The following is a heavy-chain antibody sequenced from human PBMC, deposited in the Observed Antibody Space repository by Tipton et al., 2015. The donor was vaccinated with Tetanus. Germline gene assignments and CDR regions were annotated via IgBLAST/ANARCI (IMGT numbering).Heavy chain of an antibody. CDR1: GYNFTTYW. J-gene: IGHJ4*02. V-gene: IGHV5-51*01. D-gene: IGHD6-19*01. CDR2: IYPGDSDT. CDR3: ARFFGSGWPIDY. Sequence: QLVQSGAEVKKPGESLKISCEGSGYNFTTYWIGWVRQMPGQGLEWMGIIYPGDSDTRYSPSFQGQVTISADKSITSAHLEWSSLKASDTAMYYCARFFGSGWPIDYWGQGTLVTVSS.